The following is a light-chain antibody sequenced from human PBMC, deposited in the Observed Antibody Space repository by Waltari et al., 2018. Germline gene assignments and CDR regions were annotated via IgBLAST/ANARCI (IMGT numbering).Light chain of an antibody. Sequence: EIVLTQSPGTLSLSPGERATLSCRASQSVSSISLTWYPQKLGQAPRLLIYGTSRRATGIPDRFSGSGSGTDFTLTISRLEPEDFAVYYCQQYDGIVVTFGGGTKVEI. CDR2: GTS. CDR1: QSVSSIS. V-gene: IGKV3-20*01. CDR3: QQYDGIVVT. J-gene: IGKJ4*01.